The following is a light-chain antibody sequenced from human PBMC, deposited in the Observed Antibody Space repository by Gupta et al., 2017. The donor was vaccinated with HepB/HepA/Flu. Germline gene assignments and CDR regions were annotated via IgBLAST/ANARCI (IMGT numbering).Light chain of an antibody. CDR2: RNN. J-gene: IGLJ3*02. V-gene: IGLV10-54*04. CDR3: SAWESSRGAWV. CDR1: NNNVGNQG. Sequence: AGLTQPPSVSKDLRQTATLTCTGNNNNVGNQGAAWLQQHQGHPPKLLCYRNNKRPSGISERFSASRSGNTVSLTITALQAEDEADYYCSAWESSRGAWVFGGGTKLTVL.